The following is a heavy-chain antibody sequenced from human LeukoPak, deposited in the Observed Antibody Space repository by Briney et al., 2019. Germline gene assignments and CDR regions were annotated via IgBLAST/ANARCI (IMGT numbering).Heavy chain of an antibody. CDR2: LYSSDTYASGDT. CDR1: GGSVTSGTQY. V-gene: IGHV4-61*01. CDR3: ARGYYYDSSGYFTSVKNYFDY. D-gene: IGHD3-22*01. Sequence: SETLSLTCTVSGGSVTSGTQYWSWIRQPPGKGLEWISYLYSSDTYASGDTNYNPSLKNRATISLDSSKNQFSLKLSSVTAADTAVYYCARGYYYDSSGYFTSVKNYFDYWGQGTLVTVSS. J-gene: IGHJ4*02.